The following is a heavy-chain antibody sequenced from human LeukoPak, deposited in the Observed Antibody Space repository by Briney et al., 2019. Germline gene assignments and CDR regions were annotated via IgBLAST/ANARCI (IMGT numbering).Heavy chain of an antibody. Sequence: GGSLRLSCAASEFTFSNYGIHWVRQALSKGLEWVSFIQVDGTKKYYADSVKGRFTISRDNAKNSLYLQMNSLRAEDTAVYYCARDDDYGDYDWGQGTLVTVSS. CDR2: IQVDGTKK. CDR1: EFTFSNYG. J-gene: IGHJ4*02. CDR3: ARDDDYGDYD. D-gene: IGHD4-17*01. V-gene: IGHV3-30*02.